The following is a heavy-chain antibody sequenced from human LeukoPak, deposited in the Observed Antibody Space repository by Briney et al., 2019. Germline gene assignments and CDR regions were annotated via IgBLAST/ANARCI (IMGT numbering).Heavy chain of an antibody. V-gene: IGHV3-48*01. D-gene: IGHD6-19*01. J-gene: IGHJ5*02. CDR2: ISTSSTTT. CDR3: ARDTESSYNWFDP. CDR1: GFTFSSYS. Sequence: PGGSLRLSCAASGFTFSSYSMNWVRQAPGKGLEWVSCISTSSTTTMYADSVKGRFTISRDNAENSLYLQMNSLRAEDTGVYYCARDTESSYNWFDPWGRGTLVTVSS.